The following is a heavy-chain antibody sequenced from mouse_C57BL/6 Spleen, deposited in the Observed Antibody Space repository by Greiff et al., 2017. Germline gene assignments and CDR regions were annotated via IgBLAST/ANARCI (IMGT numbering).Heavy chain of an antibody. CDR2: FHPYNDDT. V-gene: IGHV1-47*01. CDR1: GYTFTTYP. Sequence: QVHVKQSGAELVKPGASVKMSCKASGYTFTTYPIEWMKQSHGKSLEWIGNFHPYNDDTKYNEKFKGKATLTVEKSSSTVYLELSRLTSDDSAVYYCARAIYYDDDGYFDYWGQGTTLTVSS. D-gene: IGHD2-4*01. J-gene: IGHJ2*01. CDR3: ARAIYYDDDGYFDY.